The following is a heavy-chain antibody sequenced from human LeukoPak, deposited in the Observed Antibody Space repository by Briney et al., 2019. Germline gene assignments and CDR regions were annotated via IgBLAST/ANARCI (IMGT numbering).Heavy chain of an antibody. V-gene: IGHV3-33*01. D-gene: IGHD3-22*01. CDR2: IWYDGSNK. J-gene: IGHJ4*02. CDR3: ARDQEDDYDSSGYYSYYFDY. Sequence: GGSLRLSCAASGFTFSSYGMHWVRQAPGKGLEWAAVIWYDGSNKYYADSVKGRFTISRDNSKNTLYLQMNSLRAEDTAVYYCARDQEDDYDSSGYYSYYFDYWGQGTLVTVSS. CDR1: GFTFSSYG.